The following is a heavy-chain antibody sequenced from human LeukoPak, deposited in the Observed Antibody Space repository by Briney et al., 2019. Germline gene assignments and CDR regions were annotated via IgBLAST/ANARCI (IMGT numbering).Heavy chain of an antibody. V-gene: IGHV3-7*01. J-gene: IGHJ4*02. CDR3: ARERGYSGYDYFIDSPSDY. Sequence: GGSLRLSCAASGFTFKTYWMNWVRQPPGKGLQWVATMKYDGSEMFYVDSVKGRFTISRDNTKTSLYLQMNSLRAEDTAVYYCARERGYSGYDYFIDSPSDYWGQGTLVTVSS. CDR1: GFTFKTYW. CDR2: MKYDGSEM. D-gene: IGHD5-12*01.